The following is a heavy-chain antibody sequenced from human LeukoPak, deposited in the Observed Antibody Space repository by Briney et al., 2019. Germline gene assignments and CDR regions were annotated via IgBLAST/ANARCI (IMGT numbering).Heavy chain of an antibody. CDR3: ARVKLKFVYYDSSGYLDY. J-gene: IGHJ4*02. CDR2: INHSGST. CDR1: GGSFSGYY. V-gene: IGHV4-34*01. Sequence: SETLSPTCAVYGGSFSGYYWSWIRQPPGKGLEWIGEINHSGSTNYNPSLKSRVTISVDTSKNQFSLKLSSVTAADTAVYYCARVKLKFVYYDSSGYLDYWGQGTLVTVSS. D-gene: IGHD3-22*01.